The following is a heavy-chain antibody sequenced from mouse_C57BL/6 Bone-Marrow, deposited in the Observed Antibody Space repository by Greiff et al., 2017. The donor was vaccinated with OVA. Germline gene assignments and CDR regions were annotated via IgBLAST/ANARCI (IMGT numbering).Heavy chain of an antibody. CDR1: GYTFTSYD. Sequence: LVESGPELVKPGASVKLSCKASGYTFTSYDINWVKQRPGQGLEWIGWIYPRDGSTKYNEKFKGKATLTVDTSSSTAYMELHSLTSEDSAVYFCARGITTVVATNYYAMDYWGQGTSVTVSS. D-gene: IGHD1-1*01. J-gene: IGHJ4*01. V-gene: IGHV1-85*01. CDR3: ARGITTVVATNYYAMDY. CDR2: IYPRDGST.